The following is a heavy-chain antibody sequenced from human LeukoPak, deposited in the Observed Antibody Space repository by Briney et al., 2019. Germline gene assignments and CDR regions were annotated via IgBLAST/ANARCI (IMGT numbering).Heavy chain of an antibody. CDR2: IKRKTDGGAT. Sequence: GESLRLSCAVSEFPFTRAWMTWVRQAPGKGLEWVGHIKRKTDGGATDSVEPVKGRFSISRDDSKNTLYLQMNSLETEDTAMYYCTTCGYDRCGAFDIWGQGTVVTVSS. D-gene: IGHD5-12*01. CDR1: EFPFTRAW. CDR3: TTCGYDRCGAFDI. J-gene: IGHJ3*02. V-gene: IGHV3-15*01.